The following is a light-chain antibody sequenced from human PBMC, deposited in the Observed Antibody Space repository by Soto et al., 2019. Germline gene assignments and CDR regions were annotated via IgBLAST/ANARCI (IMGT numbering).Light chain of an antibody. CDR3: ASFRSGTILV. Sequence: QSAPAQPASVSGSPGQSVTISCTGPRSDIGDSNFISWYQHSPGKAPRLLIYEVNNRPSGVSKRFSGSKAGNTASLTISGLLDDDEADYFCASFRSGTILVFGSGTKATVL. CDR1: RSDIGDSNF. J-gene: IGLJ1*01. V-gene: IGLV2-14*01. CDR2: EVN.